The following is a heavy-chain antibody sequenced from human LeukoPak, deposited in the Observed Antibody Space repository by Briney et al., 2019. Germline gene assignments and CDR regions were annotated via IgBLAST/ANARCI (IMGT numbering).Heavy chain of an antibody. CDR2: VYHSGTT. V-gene: IGHV4-4*02. CDR1: GDSISTPNY. J-gene: IGHJ4*02. D-gene: IGHD3-22*01. CDR3: ARDRQHYYYDSRASSYQLDY. Sequence: SETLSLTCAVSGDSISTPNYWTWVRQPPGKGLEWIGEVYHSGTTSYNPSLKSRVTISVDTSKNQFSLKVNSVTAADTAVYYCARDRQHYYYDSRASSYQLDYWGQGILATVSS.